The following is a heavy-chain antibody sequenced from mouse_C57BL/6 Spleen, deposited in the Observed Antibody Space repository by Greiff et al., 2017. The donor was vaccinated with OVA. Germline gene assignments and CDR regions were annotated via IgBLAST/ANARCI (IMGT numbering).Heavy chain of an antibody. V-gene: IGHV5-9*01. CDR2: ISGGGGNT. J-gene: IGHJ2*01. Sequence: EVHLVESGGGLVKPGGSLKLSCAASGFTFSSYTMSWVRQTPEKRLEWVATISGGGGNTYYPDSVKGRFTISRDNAKNTLYLQMSSLRSEDTALYYCARQGDGYYDFDYWGQGTTLTVSS. CDR1: GFTFSSYT. D-gene: IGHD2-3*01. CDR3: ARQGDGYYDFDY.